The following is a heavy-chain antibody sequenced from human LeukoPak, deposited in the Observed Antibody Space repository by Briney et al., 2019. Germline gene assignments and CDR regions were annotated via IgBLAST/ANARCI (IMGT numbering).Heavy chain of an antibody. V-gene: IGHV3-48*03. CDR3: ATGYSYGPPAGDFDY. CDR1: GFTFSSYE. Sequence: PGGSLRLSCAASGFTFSSYEMNWVRQAPGKGLEWVSYISSSGSTIYYADSVKGRFTISRDNAKNSLYLQMNSLRAEDTAVYYCATGYSYGPPAGDFDYWGQGTLVTVSS. CDR2: ISSSGSTI. J-gene: IGHJ4*02. D-gene: IGHD5-18*01.